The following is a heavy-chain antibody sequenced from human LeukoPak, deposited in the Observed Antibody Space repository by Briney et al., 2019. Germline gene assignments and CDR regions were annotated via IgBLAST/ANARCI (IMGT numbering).Heavy chain of an antibody. V-gene: IGHV5-51*01. CDR3: ARPKTLGGYNYEFEF. D-gene: IGHD5-18*01. CDR1: GYTFRYYW. J-gene: IGHJ4*02. CDR2: VYPATSDT. Sequence: GESLKISCTGSGYTFRYYWIGWVRQMPGKGLEWIGIVYPATSDTTYSPSFQGQVTISADKSSSTAYLQWSSLKASDTAIYYCARPKTLGGYNYEFEFWGQGTLATVSS.